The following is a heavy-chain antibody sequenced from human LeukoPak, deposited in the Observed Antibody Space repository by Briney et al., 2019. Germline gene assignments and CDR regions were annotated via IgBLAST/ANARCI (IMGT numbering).Heavy chain of an antibody. J-gene: IGHJ4*02. Sequence: SQTLSLTCAISGDSVSSNSVAWNWIRQSPSRGLEWLGRTYYRSKWYNDYAVSVKGRITFNADTSRNQLSLHLNSVTPEDTAVYYCARGGAVVGGFDNWGQGTLVTVSS. CDR3: ARGGAVVGGFDN. V-gene: IGHV6-1*01. D-gene: IGHD6-19*01. CDR1: GDSVSSNSVA. CDR2: TYYRSKWYN.